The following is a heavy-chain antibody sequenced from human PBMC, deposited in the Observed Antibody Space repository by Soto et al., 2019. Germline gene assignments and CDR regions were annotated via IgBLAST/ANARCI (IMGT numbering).Heavy chain of an antibody. J-gene: IGHJ4*02. CDR2: IKQDGSEK. D-gene: IGHD3-3*01. V-gene: IGHV3-7*01. Sequence: GGSLRLSCAASGFTFSSYWMSWVRQAPGKGLEWVANIKQDGSEKYYVDSVKGRFTISRDNAKNSLYLQMNSLRAEDTAVYYCARFEDFWSGWPFDYWGQGTLVTVSS. CDR3: ARFEDFWSGWPFDY. CDR1: GFTFSSYW.